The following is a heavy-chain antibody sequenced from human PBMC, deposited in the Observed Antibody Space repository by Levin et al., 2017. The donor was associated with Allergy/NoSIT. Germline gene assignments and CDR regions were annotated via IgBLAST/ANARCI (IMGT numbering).Heavy chain of an antibody. CDR3: ARDTYYYDSSGYLASYYYGMDG. CDR1: GGTFSSYA. D-gene: IGHD3-22*01. J-gene: IGHJ6*02. Sequence: ASVKVSCKASGGTFSSYAISWVRQAPGQGLEWVGGIIPIFGTANYAQKFQGRVTITADESTSTAYMELSSLRSEDTAVYYCARDTYYYDSSGYLASYYYGMDGWGQGTTVTVSS. CDR2: IIPIFGTA. V-gene: IGHV1-69*13.